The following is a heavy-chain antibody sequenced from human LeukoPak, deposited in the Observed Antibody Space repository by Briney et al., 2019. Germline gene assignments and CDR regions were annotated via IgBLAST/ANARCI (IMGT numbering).Heavy chain of an antibody. CDR2: IYYSGST. CDR1: GGSISSGDYY. Sequence: PSETLSLTCTVSGGSISSGDYYWSWIRQPPGKGLEWIGYIYYSGSTYYNPSLKSRVTISVDTSKNQFSLKLSSVTAADTAVYYCASFGVVMTDAFDIWGQGTMVTVSS. V-gene: IGHV4-30-4*08. D-gene: IGHD3-3*01. J-gene: IGHJ3*02. CDR3: ASFGVVMTDAFDI.